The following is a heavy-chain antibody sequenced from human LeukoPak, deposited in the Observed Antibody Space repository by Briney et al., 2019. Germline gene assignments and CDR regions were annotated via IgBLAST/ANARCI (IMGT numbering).Heavy chain of an antibody. J-gene: IGHJ4*02. V-gene: IGHV4-34*01. CDR2: INHSGST. CDR3: ARTYYYGSGRYFDY. CDR1: GGSFSGYY. Sequence: SETLSLTCAVDGGSFSGYYWSWIRQPPGKGLEWIGEINHSGSTNYSPSLKSRVTISVDTSKNQFSLKLSSVTAADTAVYYCARTYYYGSGRYFDYWGQGTLVTVSS. D-gene: IGHD3-10*01.